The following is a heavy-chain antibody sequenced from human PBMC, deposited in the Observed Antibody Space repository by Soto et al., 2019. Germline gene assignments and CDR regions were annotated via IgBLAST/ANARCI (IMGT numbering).Heavy chain of an antibody. V-gene: IGHV1-69*01. J-gene: IGHJ6*04. CDR2: IVPMLGTP. CDR1: GGTFDNFI. CDR3: ARSVAYGSSLSHCAEMAV. D-gene: IGHD3-10*01. Sequence: QVQLVQSGAEVKEPGSSVRVSCKASGGTFDNFIMNWVRQTPGQGLEWMGGIVPMLGTPTYAEKFKGRVTISATASTSTVYMEVTSLRSEDTAIYYCARSVAYGSSLSHCAEMAVGGECTTVPVSP.